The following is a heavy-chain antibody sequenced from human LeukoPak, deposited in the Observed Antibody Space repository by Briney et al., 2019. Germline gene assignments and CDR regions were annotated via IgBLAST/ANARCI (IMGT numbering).Heavy chain of an antibody. V-gene: IGHV3-30*18. D-gene: IGHD1-26*01. CDR3: AKGGELGDAFDI. CDR1: GGSFSGYY. J-gene: IGHJ3*02. CDR2: ISYDGSNK. Sequence: LSLTSAVYGGSFSGYYWSWIRQAPGKGLEWVAVISYDGSNKYYADSVKGRFTISRDNSKNTLYLQMNSLRAEDTAVYYCAKGGELGDAFDIWGQGTMVTVSS.